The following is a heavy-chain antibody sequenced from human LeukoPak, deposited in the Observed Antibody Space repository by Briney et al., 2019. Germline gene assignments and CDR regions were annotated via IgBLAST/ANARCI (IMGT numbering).Heavy chain of an antibody. V-gene: IGHV1-24*01. CDR2: FDPEDGET. CDR3: ATVVAVAGPNQQLDY. Sequence: RASVKVSCKVSGYTLTELSMHWVRQAPGKGLVWMGGFDPEDGETIYAQKFQGRVTMTEDTSTDTAYMELSSLRSEDTAVYYCATVVAVAGPNQQLDYWGQGTLVTVSS. CDR1: GYTLTELS. J-gene: IGHJ4*02. D-gene: IGHD6-19*01.